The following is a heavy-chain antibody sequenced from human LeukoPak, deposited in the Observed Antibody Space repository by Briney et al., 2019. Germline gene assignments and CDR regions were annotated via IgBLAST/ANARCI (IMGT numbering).Heavy chain of an antibody. V-gene: IGHV3-7*01. Sequence: GGSLRLSCAASGFTFSSYWMSWVRQAPGKGLEWVANIKQDGSEKYYVDSVKGRFTISRDNAKNSLYLQMNSLRAEDTAVHYCARSLNPYSSGWYDYWGQGTLVTVSS. CDR1: GFTFSSYW. D-gene: IGHD6-19*01. CDR3: ARSLNPYSSGWYDY. J-gene: IGHJ4*02. CDR2: IKQDGSEK.